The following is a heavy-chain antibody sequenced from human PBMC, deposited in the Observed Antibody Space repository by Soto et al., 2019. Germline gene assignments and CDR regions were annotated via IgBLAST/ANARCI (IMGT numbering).Heavy chain of an antibody. D-gene: IGHD3-16*01. CDR1: EAFLNNFF. CDR2: LSQGGAAAYLAEGETT. V-gene: IGHV4-59*01. Sequence: SQPLSVTWTVSEAFLNNFFWSWIHKNPLKLLEFVGYLSQGGAAAYLAEGETTGYNPSLESRATISLDLPKNQFSLRLTSVTAADTAVYYYARDRGGITVSSKPLGEWFDSWGQGTLVTVSS. CDR3: ARDRGGITVSSKPLGEWFDS. J-gene: IGHJ5*01.